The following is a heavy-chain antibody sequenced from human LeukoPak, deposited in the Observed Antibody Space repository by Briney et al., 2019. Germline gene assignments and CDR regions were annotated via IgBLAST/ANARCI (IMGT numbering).Heavy chain of an antibody. V-gene: IGHV3-21*01. Sequence: GGSLRLSCAASGFTFSSYSMNWVCQAPGKGLEWVSSISSSSSYIYYADSVKGRFTISRDNAKNSLYLQMNSLRVEDTALYYCARRAPSHDFDDWGQGTLVTVSS. J-gene: IGHJ4*02. CDR1: GFTFSSYS. CDR3: ARRAPSHDFDD. CDR2: ISSSSSYI.